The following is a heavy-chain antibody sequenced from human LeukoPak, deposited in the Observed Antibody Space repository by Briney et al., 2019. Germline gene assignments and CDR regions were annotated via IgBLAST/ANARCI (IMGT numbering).Heavy chain of an antibody. Sequence: PGGSLRLSCAASGFTVSSNEMSWVRQAPGKGLEWVSTITKSGDQTHYADSVKGRFTISRDISKNTLYLQMNSLRAEDTAVYYCAREPGGGDAFDIWGQGTMVTVSS. CDR1: GFTVSSNE. J-gene: IGHJ3*02. V-gene: IGHV3-66*01. D-gene: IGHD3-10*01. CDR3: AREPGGGDAFDI. CDR2: ITKSGDQT.